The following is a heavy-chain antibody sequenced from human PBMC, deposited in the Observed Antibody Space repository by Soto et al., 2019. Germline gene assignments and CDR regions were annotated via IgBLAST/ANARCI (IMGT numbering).Heavy chain of an antibody. CDR2: IYHSGST. Sequence: PSETLSLTCAVSGGSISSSNWWSWVRQPPGKGLEWIGEIYHSGSTNYNPSLKSRVTISVDKSKNQFSLKLSSVTAADTAVYYCASNSPHSWFGESNGVYFDYWGQGTLVTVSS. CDR3: ASNSPHSWFGESNGVYFDY. J-gene: IGHJ4*02. CDR1: GGSISSSNW. D-gene: IGHD3-10*01. V-gene: IGHV4-4*02.